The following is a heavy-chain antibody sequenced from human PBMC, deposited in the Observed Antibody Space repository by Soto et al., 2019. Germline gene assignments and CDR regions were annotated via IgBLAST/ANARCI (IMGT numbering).Heavy chain of an antibody. CDR1: GFTFSGYA. V-gene: IGHV3-23*01. J-gene: IGHJ4*02. D-gene: IGHD3-22*01. CDR3: AKRDYYDSATFSPLFES. Sequence: EVQLLESGGGLVQPGGSLRLSCTASGFTFSGYAMSWVRQSPGKELEWVAAITGDGHRTYYADSVEGRFTISRDKSKKTLFLQMNSLRTEDTPRYHCAKRDYYDSATFSPLFESWGQGVLVTVSS. CDR2: ITGDGHRT.